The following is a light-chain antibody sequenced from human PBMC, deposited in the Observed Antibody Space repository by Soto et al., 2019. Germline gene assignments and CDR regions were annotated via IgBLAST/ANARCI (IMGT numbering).Light chain of an antibody. CDR2: AAS. Sequence: DIQMTQSPSTLSAGVGDRVTITCRASQRINTYLNWYQQKPGKAPTLLIYAASNLQSGVPSRFSGGGSGTDFTLTINTLQPDDFATNFCQQCYTSPRTFGQGTKVEIK. J-gene: IGKJ1*01. CDR1: QRINTY. V-gene: IGKV1-39*01. CDR3: QQCYTSPRT.